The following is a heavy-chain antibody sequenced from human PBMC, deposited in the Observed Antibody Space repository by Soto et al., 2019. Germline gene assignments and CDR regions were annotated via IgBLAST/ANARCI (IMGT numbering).Heavy chain of an antibody. J-gene: IGHJ4*02. Sequence: QVQLVESGGGVVQPGRSLRLSCAASGFTFSSYGMHWVRQAPGKGLEWVAVIWYDGSNKYYADSVKGRFTISRDNSKNTLYLKMSSLGAEERAVYYCAVGELGYCSNGVCYGGLDYWGQGTLVTVSS. D-gene: IGHD2-8*01. CDR2: IWYDGSNK. CDR1: GFTFSSYG. V-gene: IGHV3-33*01. CDR3: AVGELGYCSNGVCYGGLDY.